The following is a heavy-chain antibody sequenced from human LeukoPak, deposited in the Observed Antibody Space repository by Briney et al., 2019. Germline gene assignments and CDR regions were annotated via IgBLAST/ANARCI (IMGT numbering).Heavy chain of an antibody. D-gene: IGHD4-17*01. CDR3: ARVIGGAADY. CDR1: GGSFSGYY. V-gene: IGHV4-34*01. Sequence: SETLSLTCAVYGGSFSGYYWSWVRQPPGKGLEWIGEINHSGSTKYNQSLTSRVTISVDTSKNKFSLKLSSVTAADTAVYYCARVIGGAADYWGQGTRVTVSS. CDR2: INHSGST. J-gene: IGHJ4*02.